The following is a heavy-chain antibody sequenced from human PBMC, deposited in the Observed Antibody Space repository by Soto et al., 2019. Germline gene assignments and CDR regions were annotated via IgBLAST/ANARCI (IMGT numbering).Heavy chain of an antibody. J-gene: IGHJ6*02. CDR3: ARRRISARQYYYYYCMDV. D-gene: IGHD6-13*01. V-gene: IGHV5-51*01. CDR1: GYSFTSYW. Sequence: GESLKISCKGSGYSFTSYWIGWVRQMPGKGLEWMGIIYPGDSDTRYSPSFQGQVTISADKSISTAYLQWSSLKASDTAMYYCARRRISARQYYYYYCMDVWGQGTTVTVSS. CDR2: IYPGDSDT.